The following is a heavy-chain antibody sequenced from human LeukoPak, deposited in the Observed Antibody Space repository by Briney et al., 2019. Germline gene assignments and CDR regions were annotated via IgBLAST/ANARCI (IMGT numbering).Heavy chain of an antibody. CDR3: ARDRENTMIVVVDAFDI. V-gene: IGHV1-69*04. D-gene: IGHD3-22*01. CDR2: IIPILGIA. Sequence: VASVKVSCKASGGTFSSYAISWVRQAPGQGLEWTGRIIPILGIANYAQKFQGRVTITADKSASTAYMELSSLRSEDTAVYYCARDRENTMIVVVDAFDIWGQGTMVTVSS. CDR1: GGTFSSYA. J-gene: IGHJ3*02.